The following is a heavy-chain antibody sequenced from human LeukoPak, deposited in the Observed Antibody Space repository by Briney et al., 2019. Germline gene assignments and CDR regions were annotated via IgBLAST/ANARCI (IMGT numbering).Heavy chain of an antibody. V-gene: IGHV3-23*01. CDR1: GFTFSSYA. D-gene: IGHD2-15*01. Sequence: GGSLRLSCAASGFTFSSYAMSWVRQAPGKGLEWVSAISGSGGSTYYADSVRGRFTISRDNSKNTLYLQMNSLRAEDTAVYYCAKGYCSGGSCYDVDYWGQGTLVTVSS. J-gene: IGHJ4*02. CDR2: ISGSGGST. CDR3: AKGYCSGGSCYDVDY.